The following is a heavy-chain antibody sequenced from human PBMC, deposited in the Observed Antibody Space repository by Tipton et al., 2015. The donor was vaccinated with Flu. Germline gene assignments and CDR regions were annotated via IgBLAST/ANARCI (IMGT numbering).Heavy chain of an antibody. CDR1: GFTVSSNY. V-gene: IGHV3-53*01. CDR3: ARGQGANP. J-gene: IGHJ5*02. CDR2: IYSDGST. Sequence: SLRLSCAASGFTVSSNYMSWVRQAPGKGLEWVSVIYSDGSTYYIDSVKGRFTIPRDNSKNMLSLEMNSLRAEDTAVYYCARGQGANPWGQGTLVTVSS.